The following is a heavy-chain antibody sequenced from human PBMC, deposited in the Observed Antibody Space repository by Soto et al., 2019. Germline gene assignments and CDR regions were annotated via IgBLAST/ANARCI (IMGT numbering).Heavy chain of an antibody. V-gene: IGHV1-69*06. CDR3: ARDRQWLVKNNWFDP. CDR2: IIPIFGTA. D-gene: IGHD6-19*01. J-gene: IGHJ5*02. CDR1: VGTLSGYA. Sequence: SVKIAWKSSVGTLSGYAISVVRQAPGQGLEWMGGIIPIFGTANYAQKFQGRVTITADKSTSTAYMELSRLRSEDTAVYYCARDRQWLVKNNWFDPWGQGTLVTVSS.